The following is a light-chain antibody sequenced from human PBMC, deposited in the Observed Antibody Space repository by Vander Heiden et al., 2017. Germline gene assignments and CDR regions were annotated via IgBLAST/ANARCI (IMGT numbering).Light chain of an antibody. V-gene: IGLV1-44*01. J-gene: IGLJ1*01. CDR3: AAWDDTLDDYV. CDR2: TNN. Sequence: SVPTQPPSASGIPAQRVTIACSGSSPNIGTNAVNWYRQLPGAAPKLLLYTNNQRPSGVPDRFAGSKSGTSASLAISGLQSEDEADYYCAAWDDTLDDYVFGTGTKITVV. CDR1: SPNIGTNA.